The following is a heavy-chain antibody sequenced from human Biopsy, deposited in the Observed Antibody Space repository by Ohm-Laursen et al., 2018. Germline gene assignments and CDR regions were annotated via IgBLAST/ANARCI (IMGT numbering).Heavy chain of an antibody. CDR1: GFTFSSSW. Sequence: SLRLSCAASGFTFSSSWMHWVRQAPGKGLEWVSRFNSDGTDTTYAGSVKGRFTISRDNAKNTLYLQMNSLRVEDTAVYYCAKAGRGYIDYWGQGTLVIVSS. CDR3: AKAGRGYIDY. J-gene: IGHJ4*02. D-gene: IGHD5-18*01. V-gene: IGHV3-74*01. CDR2: FNSDGTDT.